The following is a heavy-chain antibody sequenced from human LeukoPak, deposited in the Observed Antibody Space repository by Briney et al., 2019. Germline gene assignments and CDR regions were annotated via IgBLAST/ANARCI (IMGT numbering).Heavy chain of an antibody. D-gene: IGHD1-20*01. CDR3: ARDRYNWNYYYYYYMDV. V-gene: IGHV1-18*01. CDR2: ISAYNGNT. Sequence: ASVKVSCKASGHTFTSYGISWVRQAPGQGLEWMGWISAYNGNTNYAQKLQGRVTMTTDTSTSTAYMELRSLRSDDTAVYYCARDRYNWNYYYYYYMDVWGKGTTVTVSS. J-gene: IGHJ6*03. CDR1: GHTFTSYG.